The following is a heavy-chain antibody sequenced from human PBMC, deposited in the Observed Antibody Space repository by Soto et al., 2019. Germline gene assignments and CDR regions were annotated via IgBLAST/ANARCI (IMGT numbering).Heavy chain of an antibody. D-gene: IGHD3-10*01. V-gene: IGHV4-30-4*01. J-gene: IGHJ4*01. Sequence: QVQLQESGPGLVKPSQTLSLTCTVSGGSISSADYYWSWIRQPPGKGLEWIGYFHSSGATYKDPSLKRRVTISVDTSKNQSSLKLDSVTAAATAVYYCARLWFGDFDYWGHGTLVTVSS. CDR2: FHSSGAT. CDR3: ARLWFGDFDY. CDR1: GGSISSADYY.